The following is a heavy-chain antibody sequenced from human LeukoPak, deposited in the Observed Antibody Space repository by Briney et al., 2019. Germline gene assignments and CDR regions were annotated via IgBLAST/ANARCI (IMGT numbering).Heavy chain of an antibody. CDR2: INPNSGGR. CDR1: GYTFIDYY. Sequence: ASVKVSCKASGYTFIDYYVHWVRQAPGQGLEWMGRINPNSGGRNSAQKFQGRVTMTRDTPISTAYMELRSLRSDDTAIYYCARVRSIPYSSSWYEDYHSGMDVWGQGTTVTVSS. J-gene: IGHJ6*02. CDR3: ARVRSIPYSSSWYEDYHSGMDV. D-gene: IGHD6-13*01. V-gene: IGHV1-2*06.